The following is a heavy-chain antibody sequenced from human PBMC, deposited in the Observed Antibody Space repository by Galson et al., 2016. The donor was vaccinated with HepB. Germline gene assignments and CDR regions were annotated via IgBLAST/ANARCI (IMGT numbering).Heavy chain of an antibody. CDR3: ARLGREYTSCNPPLGY. J-gene: IGHJ4*02. CDR2: INGGNGNT. CDR1: GYIFTTYA. V-gene: IGHV1-3*01. Sequence: SVKVSCKASGYIFTTYAMHWVRQAPGQSLEWMGWINGGNGNTNYSQKFQDRVTITRDTSATTVYIELSSLRSEDTAVYYCARLGREYTSCNPPLGYWGVGTLVTVSS. D-gene: IGHD5-12*01.